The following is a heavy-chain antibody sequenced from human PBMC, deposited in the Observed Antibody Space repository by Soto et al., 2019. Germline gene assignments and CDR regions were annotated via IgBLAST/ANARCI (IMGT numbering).Heavy chain of an antibody. V-gene: IGHV3-66*01. D-gene: IGHD3-22*01. CDR1: GFTVSSNY. Sequence: HPGGSLRLSCAASGFTVSSNYMSWVRQAPGKGLEWVSVIYSGGSTYYADSVKGRFTISRDNSKNTLYLQMNSLRAEDTAVYYCAREIGGDYYPPADAFDIWGQGTMVTVSS. J-gene: IGHJ3*02. CDR2: IYSGGST. CDR3: AREIGGDYYPPADAFDI.